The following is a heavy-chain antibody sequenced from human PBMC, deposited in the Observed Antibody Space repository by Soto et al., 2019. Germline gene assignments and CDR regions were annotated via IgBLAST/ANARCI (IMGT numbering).Heavy chain of an antibody. D-gene: IGHD1-26*01. CDR3: ATQEVGGSYVYTFDP. Sequence: NPSETLSLTCTVSGGSISSSNYYWGGIRQPPGKGLEWIGSIYYSGSTYYNPSLKSRVTISVDTSKNQFSLKLSSVTAADTAVYYCATQEVGGSYVYTFDPWGQGTLVTVSS. CDR1: GGSISSSNYY. J-gene: IGHJ5*02. V-gene: IGHV4-39*01. CDR2: IYYSGST.